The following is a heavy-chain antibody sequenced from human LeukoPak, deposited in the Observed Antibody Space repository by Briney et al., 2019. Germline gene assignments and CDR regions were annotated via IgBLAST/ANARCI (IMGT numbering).Heavy chain of an antibody. J-gene: IGHJ5*02. CDR1: GFVFSNYA. CDR3: AKVRETYYNAYGA. V-gene: IGHV3-30*02. Sequence: GGSLRLSCAASGFVFSNYAMHWVRQAPSKGLEWVTFIRSDGSERYYAHSVKGRFTISRGNSKNALFLQMNSLRPEDTAVYYCAKVRETYYNAYGAWGQGTLVTVSS. D-gene: IGHD3-16*01. CDR2: IRSDGSER.